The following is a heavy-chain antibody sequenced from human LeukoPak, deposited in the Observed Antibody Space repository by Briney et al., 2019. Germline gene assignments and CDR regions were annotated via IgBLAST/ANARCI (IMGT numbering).Heavy chain of an antibody. CDR2: IYYSGST. V-gene: IGHV4-39*07. J-gene: IGHJ4*02. D-gene: IGHD3-10*01. CDR3: ARGSTVLGAGSGSYPPWFLFVHSVAFDY. Sequence: PSETLSLTCTVSGGSISSSSYYWGWIRQPPGKGLEWIGSIYYSGSTYYNPSLKSRVTISVDTSKNQFSLKLSSVTAADTAVYYCARGSTVLGAGSGSYPPWFLFVHSVAFDYWGQGTLVTVSS. CDR1: GGSISSSSYY.